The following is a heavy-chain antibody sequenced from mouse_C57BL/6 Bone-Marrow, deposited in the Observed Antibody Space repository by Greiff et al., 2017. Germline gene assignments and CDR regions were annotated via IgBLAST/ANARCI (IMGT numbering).Heavy chain of an antibody. CDR2: IDPNSGGT. V-gene: IGHV1-72*01. Sequence: VQLQQPGAELVKPGASVKLSCKASGYTFTSYWMHWVKQRPGRGLEWIGRIDPNSGGTKYNEKFKSKATLTVDKPSSTAYMQLSSLTSADAAVYYCARSPCDTRAQGDYWGQGTTLTVSS. CDR3: ARSPCDTRAQGDY. CDR1: GYTFTSYW. D-gene: IGHD3-2*02. J-gene: IGHJ2*01.